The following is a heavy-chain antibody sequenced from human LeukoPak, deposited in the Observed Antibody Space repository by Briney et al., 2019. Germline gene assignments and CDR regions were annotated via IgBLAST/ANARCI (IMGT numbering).Heavy chain of an antibody. J-gene: IGHJ4*02. D-gene: IGHD3-22*01. CDR3: ARGNSHRVIVVVISYYFDY. V-gene: IGHV5-51*01. Sequence: GESLKISCKGSGYSFTTYWIGWVRQMPGKGLEWMGIIYPGDSDTRYSPSFQGQATISADKSISTAYLQWSSLKASDTAMYYCARGNSHRVIVVVISYYFDYWGQGTLVTVSS. CDR2: IYPGDSDT. CDR1: GYSFTTYW.